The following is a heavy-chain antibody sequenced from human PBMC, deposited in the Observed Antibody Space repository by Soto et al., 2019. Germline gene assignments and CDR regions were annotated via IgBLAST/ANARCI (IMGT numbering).Heavy chain of an antibody. CDR2: INHSGST. D-gene: IGHD3-10*01. CDR1: GGSFSGYY. Sequence: SETLSLTCAVYGGSFSGYYWSWIRQPPGKGLEWIGEINHSGSTNYNPSLKSRVAISVDASKNQFSLRLTSVTAADTAVYYCARNGYGSGSYYPNFDYWGQGTLVTVSS. J-gene: IGHJ4*02. V-gene: IGHV4-34*01. CDR3: ARNGYGSGSYYPNFDY.